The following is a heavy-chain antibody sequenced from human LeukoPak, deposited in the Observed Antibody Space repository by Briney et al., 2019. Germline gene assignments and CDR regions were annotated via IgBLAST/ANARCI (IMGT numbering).Heavy chain of an antibody. CDR1: GYTFTSYG. CDR2: ISAYNGNT. D-gene: IGHD6-19*01. V-gene: IGHV1-18*01. J-gene: IGHJ6*03. Sequence: GASVKVSCKASGYTFTSYGISWVRQAPGQGLEWMGWISAYNGNTNYAQKLQGRVTMTTDTSTSTAYMELRSLRSDDTAVYYCARQTDSSGWYTYYYYYYMDVWGKGTTVTVSS. CDR3: ARQTDSSGWYTYYYYYYMDV.